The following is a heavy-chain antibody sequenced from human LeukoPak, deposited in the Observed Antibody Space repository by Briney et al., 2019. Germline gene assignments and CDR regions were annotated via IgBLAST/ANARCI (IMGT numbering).Heavy chain of an antibody. Sequence: GGSLGLSCAASGFSFSSYAIYWVRQAPGKGLGWVAVIWSDGNNKYYSDSVKGRFTISRDNSNNTLYLEMNSLRAEDTAVYYCARDGLTDSSGYTVIDNWGQGTLVTVSS. CDR2: IWSDGNNK. J-gene: IGHJ4*02. CDR1: GFSFSSYA. V-gene: IGHV3-33*07. D-gene: IGHD3-22*01. CDR3: ARDGLTDSSGYTVIDN.